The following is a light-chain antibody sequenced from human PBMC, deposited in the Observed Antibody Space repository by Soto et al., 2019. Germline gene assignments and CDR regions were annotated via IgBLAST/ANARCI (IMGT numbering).Light chain of an antibody. CDR2: AAS. CDR1: QSVSSTY. J-gene: IGKJ1*01. CDR3: QQYGSSPT. Sequence: TGLTQSPGTVALAPWERAALSCRASQSVSSTYLAWYQQKPGQAPRLLIYAASSRATGIPDRFSGSGSGTDFPLTISRLEPQDFAVYYCQQYGSSPTFGQGTKVDIK. V-gene: IGKV3-20*01.